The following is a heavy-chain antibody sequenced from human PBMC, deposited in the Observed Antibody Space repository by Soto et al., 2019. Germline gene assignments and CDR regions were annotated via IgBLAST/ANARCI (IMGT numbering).Heavy chain of an antibody. CDR1: GFTFSGYA. D-gene: IGHD4-17*01. Sequence: GGSLKLSCAASGFTFSGYAMHWVRQAPGKGLEWVAIISFDGSNEHYADSVQGRFTISRDNSENTLYLQMNSLRADDTAVYYCARPAATVIFYSGMDVWGQGTTVTVYS. CDR3: ARPAATVIFYSGMDV. V-gene: IGHV3-30-3*01. J-gene: IGHJ6*02. CDR2: ISFDGSNE.